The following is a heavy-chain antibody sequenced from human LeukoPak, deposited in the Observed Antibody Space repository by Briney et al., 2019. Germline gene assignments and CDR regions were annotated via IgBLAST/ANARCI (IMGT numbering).Heavy chain of an antibody. CDR2: INHSGST. V-gene: IGHV4-34*01. CDR1: GGSFSGYY. CDR3: ARARYCSSTSCYLHWTSGKKYYMDV. J-gene: IGHJ6*03. D-gene: IGHD2-2*01. Sequence: SETLSLTCAVYGGSFSGYYWSWMRQPPGKGLEWIGEINHSGSTNYNPSLKSRVTISVDTSKNQFSLKLSSVTAADTAVYYCARARYCSSTSCYLHWTSGKKYYMDVWGKGTTVTVSS.